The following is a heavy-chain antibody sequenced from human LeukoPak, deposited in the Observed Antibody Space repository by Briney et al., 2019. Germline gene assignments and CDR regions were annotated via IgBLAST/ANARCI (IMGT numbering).Heavy chain of an antibody. Sequence: ASVKVSCKASGYTFSNYFMNWVRQAPGQGLEWMGWISTNTGNPTYAQGFTGRFVFSLDTSVSMAYLQISSLKAEDTAVYYCARLGTPTFYYYMDVWGKGTTVTVSS. CDR1: GYTFSNYF. CDR3: ARLGTPTFYYYMDV. V-gene: IGHV7-4-1*04. D-gene: IGHD1-14*01. CDR2: ISTNTGNP. J-gene: IGHJ6*03.